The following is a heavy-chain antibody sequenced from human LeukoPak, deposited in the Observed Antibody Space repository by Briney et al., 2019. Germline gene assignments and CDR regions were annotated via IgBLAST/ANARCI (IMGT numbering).Heavy chain of an antibody. D-gene: IGHD3-10*01. J-gene: IGHJ5*02. CDR2: INYSGTT. V-gene: IGHV4-39*07. CDR1: GGSISSSSYY. CDR3: ARGHQLLWFGLNNWFDP. Sequence: SETLSLTCSVSGGSISSSSYYWGWIRQPPGKGLEWIGSINYSGTTHYNPSLKSRVTISVDTSKNQFSLKLSSVTAADTAVYYCARGHQLLWFGLNNWFDPWGQGTLVTVSS.